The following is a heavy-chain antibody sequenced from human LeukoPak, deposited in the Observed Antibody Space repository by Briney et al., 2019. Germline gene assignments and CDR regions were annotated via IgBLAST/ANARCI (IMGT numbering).Heavy chain of an antibody. J-gene: IGHJ4*02. CDR2: ISASGETT. CDR3: AKVGSPLGRPFDY. CDR1: GFTFSTYA. Sequence: GGSLRLPCVASGFTFSTYAMSWVRQAPGKGLEWVSGISASGETTYYADSVKGRFTISRDNSKNTVYLQINSLRAGDTAVYYCAKVGSPLGRPFDYWGQGTLVTVSS. V-gene: IGHV3-23*01. D-gene: IGHD3-3*02.